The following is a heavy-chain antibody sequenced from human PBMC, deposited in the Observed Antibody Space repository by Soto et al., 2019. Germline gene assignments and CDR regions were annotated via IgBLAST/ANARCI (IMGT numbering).Heavy chain of an antibody. Sequence: SETLSLTCTVSGGSIRGYFWTWIRQPPGKGLEWIGYIYYSGRTNYNPSLKSRVSISVDTSKNHFSLQLRSVTAADTAVYYCARVGGDDLGDSGGLWYWGQGSLVSVSS. CDR3: ARVGGDDLGDSGGLWY. J-gene: IGHJ4*02. CDR1: GGSIRGYF. V-gene: IGHV4-59*01. D-gene: IGHD4-17*01. CDR2: IYYSGRT.